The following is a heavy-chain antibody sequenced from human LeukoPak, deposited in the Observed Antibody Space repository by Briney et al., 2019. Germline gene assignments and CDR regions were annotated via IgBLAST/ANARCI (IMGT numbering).Heavy chain of an antibody. D-gene: IGHD4-17*01. CDR3: ARGFRSVTTWGYFDC. Sequence: GGSLRLSCAASGFTVSTNYMSWVRQAPGKGLEWVSLIYSGGGTYYADSVKGRFTISRDNSRNTLYLQMNSLRGDDTAVYYCARGFRSVTTWGYFDCWRQGALVSVSS. CDR1: GFTVSTNY. V-gene: IGHV3-53*01. J-gene: IGHJ4*02. CDR2: IYSGGGT.